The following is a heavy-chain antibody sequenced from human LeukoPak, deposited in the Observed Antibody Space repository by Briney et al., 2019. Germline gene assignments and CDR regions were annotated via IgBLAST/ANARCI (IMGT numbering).Heavy chain of an antibody. V-gene: IGHV4-59*01. D-gene: IGHD4-17*01. J-gene: IGHJ5*02. CDR3: TRTNYGDYNWFDP. Sequence: PSETLSLTRTVSGGSISSYYWSWIRQPPGQGLEWIGYIHYSGSTKYNPSLKSRVTMSVDTSKNQFSLKVTSVTAADTAIYYCTRTNYGDYNWFDPWGQGTLVTVSS. CDR1: GGSISSYY. CDR2: IHYSGST.